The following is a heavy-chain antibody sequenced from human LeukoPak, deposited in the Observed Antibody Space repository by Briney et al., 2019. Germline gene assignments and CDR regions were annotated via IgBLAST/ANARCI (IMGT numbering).Heavy chain of an antibody. D-gene: IGHD6-19*01. V-gene: IGHV3-49*04. CDR3: TRSLTVSGAKYYFDF. J-gene: IGHJ4*02. CDR1: GFTFGDHG. Sequence: PGGSLRLSCTTSGFTFGDHGVSWVRQAPGKGLGWVALTRSKLYGGAPEYAASVMGRFSVSRDDSKSIAYLQMNSLKSEDTAVYYCTRSLTVSGAKYYFDFWGQGTLVTVSS. CDR2: TRSKLYGGAP.